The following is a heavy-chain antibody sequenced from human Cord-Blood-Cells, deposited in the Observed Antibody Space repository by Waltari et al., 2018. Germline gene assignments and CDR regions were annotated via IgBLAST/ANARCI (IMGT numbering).Heavy chain of an antibody. CDR3: AATAKLYWYFDL. CDR1: RFTFSSYG. Sequence: RFTFSSYGMPWVRQAPGKGLAWVAVISYDGSNKYYADSVKGRFTISRDNSKNTLYLQMNSLRAEDTAVYYCAATAKLYWYFDLWGRGTLVTVSS. D-gene: IGHD1-1*01. CDR2: ISYDGSNK. J-gene: IGHJ2*01. V-gene: IGHV3-30*03.